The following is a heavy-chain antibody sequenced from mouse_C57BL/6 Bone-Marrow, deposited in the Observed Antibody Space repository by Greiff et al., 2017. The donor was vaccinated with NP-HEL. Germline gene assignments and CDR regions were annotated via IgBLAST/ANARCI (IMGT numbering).Heavy chain of an antibody. D-gene: IGHD1-1*01. J-gene: IGHJ4*01. Sequence: VQLQQSGPELVKPGASVKISCKASGYAFSSSWMNWVKQRPGKGLEWIGRLYPGDGDTNYNGKFKGKATLTAEKSASTAYMQLSILTSEDSAVYFCADGSSKGNAMDYWGQGTSVTVSS. CDR2: LYPGDGDT. CDR3: ADGSSKGNAMDY. V-gene: IGHV1-82*01. CDR1: GYAFSSSW.